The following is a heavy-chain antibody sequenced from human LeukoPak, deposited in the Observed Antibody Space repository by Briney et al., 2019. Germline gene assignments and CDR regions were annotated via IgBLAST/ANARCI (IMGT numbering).Heavy chain of an antibody. D-gene: IGHD4-23*01. V-gene: IGHV1-8*01. CDR2: MNPNSGNT. CDR3: ARGPTTVVPFDY. Sequence: ASVKVSCKASGYTFTSYDINWVRQATGQGLEWMGWMNPNSGNTNYAQKLQGRVTMTTDTSTSTAYMELRSLRSDDTAVYYCARGPTTVVPFDYWGQGTLVTVSS. CDR1: GYTFTSYD. J-gene: IGHJ4*02.